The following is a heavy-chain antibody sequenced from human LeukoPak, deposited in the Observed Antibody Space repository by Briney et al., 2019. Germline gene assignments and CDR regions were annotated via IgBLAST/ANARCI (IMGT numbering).Heavy chain of an antibody. D-gene: IGHD3-10*01. CDR1: GFTFSSYS. CDR2: ISSSSSYI. Sequence: GGSLRLSCAASGFTFSSYSMNWVRLSPGKGVEWVSSISSSSSYIYYADSVKGRFNISRDNAKNSLYLQMNGLRAEDTAVYYCAPPPAVRGVTPWGQGTLVTVSS. V-gene: IGHV3-21*01. CDR3: APPPAVRGVTP. J-gene: IGHJ5*02.